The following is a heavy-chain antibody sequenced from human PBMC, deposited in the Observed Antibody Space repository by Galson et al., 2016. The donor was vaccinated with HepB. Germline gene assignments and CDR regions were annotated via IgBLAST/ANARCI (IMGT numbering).Heavy chain of an antibody. CDR3: SRRRATIFDY. CDR2: IYYSGST. CDR1: GDSISTTSYY. Sequence: SETLSLTCTGSGDSISTTSYYWDWIRQPPGKGLEWIGSIYYSGSTYYNPSLKSRATISIDTSKNQFSLKPSSVTAADTAVYYCSRRRATIFDYWGQGTRVIASS. V-gene: IGHV4-39*01. D-gene: IGHD5-12*01. J-gene: IGHJ4*02.